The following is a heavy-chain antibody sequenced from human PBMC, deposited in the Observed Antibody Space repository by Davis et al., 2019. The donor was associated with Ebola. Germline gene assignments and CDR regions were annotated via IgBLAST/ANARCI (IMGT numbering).Heavy chain of an antibody. V-gene: IGHV3-48*02. CDR3: VRDQDHYDYSHMDV. CDR2: ISYSTGQT. CDR1: GFTFSSYS. Sequence: GESLKISCAASGFTFSSYSMNWVRQAPGEGLEWLSYISYSTGQTFYADSVKGRFTISRGNARNSVYLQMNSLRDEDTAVYYCVRDQDHYDYSHMDVWGKGTTVTVSS. D-gene: IGHD3-3*01. J-gene: IGHJ6*03.